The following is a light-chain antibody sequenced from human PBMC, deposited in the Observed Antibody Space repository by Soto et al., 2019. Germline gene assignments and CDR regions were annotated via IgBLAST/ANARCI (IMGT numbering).Light chain of an antibody. CDR1: SSDVGGYNY. CDR2: EVS. Sequence: QSALTQPASMSGFPGQSITISCTGTSSDVGGYNYVSWYQQHPGKAPKLMIYEVSNRPSGVSNRFSGSKSGNTASLTISGLQAEDEADYYCSSYTSSSTWVFGGGTKLTVL. CDR3: SSYTSSSTWV. J-gene: IGLJ3*02. V-gene: IGLV2-14*01.